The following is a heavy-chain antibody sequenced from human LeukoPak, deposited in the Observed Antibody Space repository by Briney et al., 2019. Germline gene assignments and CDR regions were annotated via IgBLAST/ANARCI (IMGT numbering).Heavy chain of an antibody. CDR1: GGSFSGYY. CDR3: ARARRYSYGYRPFDY. D-gene: IGHD5-18*01. Sequence: SETLSLTCAVYGGSFSGYYWSWIRQSPGKGLEWIGEINHSGSTNYNPSLKSRVTISVDTSKNQFSLKLSSVTAADTAVYYCARARRYSYGYRPFDYWGQGTLVTVSS. CDR2: INHSGST. V-gene: IGHV4-34*01. J-gene: IGHJ4*02.